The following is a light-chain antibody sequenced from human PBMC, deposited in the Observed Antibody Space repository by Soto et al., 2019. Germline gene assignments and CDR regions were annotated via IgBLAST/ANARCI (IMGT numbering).Light chain of an antibody. V-gene: IGKV1-5*01. CDR3: QHYNSYSEA. J-gene: IGKJ1*01. CDR2: AAS. CDR1: QSISSY. Sequence: DIQMTQSPSSLSASVGDRVTITCPASQSISSYLNWYQKKPGKAPKLLIYAASSLESGVPSRFSGSGSGTECTLTISSLQPDDFATYYCQHYNSYSEALGQGTKVDIK.